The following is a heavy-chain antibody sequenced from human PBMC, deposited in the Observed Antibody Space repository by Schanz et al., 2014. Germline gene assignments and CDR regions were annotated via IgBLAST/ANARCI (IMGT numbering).Heavy chain of an antibody. D-gene: IGHD3-3*01. CDR3: VTEKRMESGTWAKAFDS. CDR1: GYTFTSYY. Sequence: QVQLVQSGAEVKKPGASVKVSCEASGYTFTSYYIHWFRQAPGQGLEWMGLINPSVGNTNYAQKFRGRVTMTRDTSTTTVYMELSSLRSDDTAMYYCVTEKRMESGTWAKAFDSWGQGTWVTVSS. V-gene: IGHV1-46*01. J-gene: IGHJ3*02. CDR2: INPSVGNT.